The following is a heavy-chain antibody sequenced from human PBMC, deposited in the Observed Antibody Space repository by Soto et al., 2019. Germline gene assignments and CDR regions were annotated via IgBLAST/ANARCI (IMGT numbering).Heavy chain of an antibody. Sequence: QVQLVESGGGVVQPGRSLRLSCAASGFTFSSYGMHWVRQAPGKGLEWVALISYDGSSKYYADSVKGRFTISRDNSKNTLYLQMNRLRTEDTAVYYCAKDLGHGGRGAFDIWGQGTMVTVSS. CDR1: GFTFSSYG. V-gene: IGHV3-30*18. D-gene: IGHD7-27*01. CDR2: ISYDGSSK. CDR3: AKDLGHGGRGAFDI. J-gene: IGHJ3*02.